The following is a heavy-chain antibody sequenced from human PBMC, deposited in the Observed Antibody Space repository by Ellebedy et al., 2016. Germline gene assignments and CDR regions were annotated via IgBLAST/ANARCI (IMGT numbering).Heavy chain of an antibody. J-gene: IGHJ5*02. CDR2: MNPNSGNT. CDR1: GYTFTSYD. D-gene: IGHD3-10*01. V-gene: IGHV1-8*01. CDR3: ARVPPPGSYSRWFDP. Sequence: ASVKVSXXASGYTFTSYDINWVRQATGQGLEWMGWMNPNSGNTGYAQKFQGRVTMTRNTSISTAYMELSSLRSDDTAVYYCARVPPPGSYSRWFDPWGQGTLVTVSS.